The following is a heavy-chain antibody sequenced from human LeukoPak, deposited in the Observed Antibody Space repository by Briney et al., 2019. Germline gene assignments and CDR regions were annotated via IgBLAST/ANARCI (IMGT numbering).Heavy chain of an antibody. J-gene: IGHJ6*02. Sequence: GASVKVSCKASGYTFTGYYMHWVRQAPGQGLEWMGWINPNSGGTNYAQKFQGRVTMTMDTSISTAYMELSRLRSDDTAVYYCAKGEGYCSSTSCQSYYYYGMDVWGQGTTVTVSS. D-gene: IGHD2-2*01. CDR1: GYTFTGYY. V-gene: IGHV1-2*02. CDR3: AKGEGYCSSTSCQSYYYYGMDV. CDR2: INPNSGGT.